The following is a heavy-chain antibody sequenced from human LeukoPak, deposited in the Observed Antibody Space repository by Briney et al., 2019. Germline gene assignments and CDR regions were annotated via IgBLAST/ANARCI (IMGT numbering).Heavy chain of an antibody. J-gene: IGHJ4*02. CDR1: GYTFTSSG. Sequence: GASVNVSCKASGYTFTSSGISWVRQVPGQGLEWMGWISGYNGRTNYAQKFQGRVTMTTDTSTSTAYMELRSLRSDDTAVYYCARPRAAADTYYFDYWGQGTMVTVSS. V-gene: IGHV1-18*01. CDR3: ARPRAAADTYYFDY. D-gene: IGHD6-13*01. CDR2: ISGYNGRT.